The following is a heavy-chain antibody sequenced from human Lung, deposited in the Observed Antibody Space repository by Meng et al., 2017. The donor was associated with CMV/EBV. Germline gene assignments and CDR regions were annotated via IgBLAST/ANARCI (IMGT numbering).Heavy chain of an antibody. CDR1: GGSYSTYY. V-gene: IGHV4-59*08. Sequence: QVQVPEWCPGLLNASEHLSRPCAASGGSYSTYYWSWIRQPPGKGLEWIGNNYYSGSTNYNPSLASRVTISVDSSKDQFSLKLSSVTAADTAVYYCARHQNGGTYPLDYWGQGTLVTVSS. CDR3: ARHQNGGTYPLDY. CDR2: NYYSGST. J-gene: IGHJ4*02. D-gene: IGHD3-16*02.